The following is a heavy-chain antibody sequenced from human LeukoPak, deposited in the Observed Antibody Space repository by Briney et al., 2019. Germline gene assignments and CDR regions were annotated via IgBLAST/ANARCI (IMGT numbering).Heavy chain of an antibody. CDR2: IGTTGDT. V-gene: IGHV3-13*01. CDR3: ARGHLPVVDGDGLSDAFDI. J-gene: IGHJ3*02. CDR1: RFTFNNYD. D-gene: IGHD2-15*01. Sequence: PAGGSLRLSCAASRFTFNNYDMHWVRQAIGKGLEWVSGIGTTGDTYYPGSVKGRFTISRENAKSSLYFQMNSLRADDTAVYYCARGHLPVVDGDGLSDAFDIWGQGTKVTVSS.